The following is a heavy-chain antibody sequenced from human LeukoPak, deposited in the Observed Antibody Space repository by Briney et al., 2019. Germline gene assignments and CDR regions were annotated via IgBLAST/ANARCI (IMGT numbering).Heavy chain of an antibody. CDR2: INPNSGGT. CDR1: GYTFTGYY. CDR3: ARGSLLRFLEWSNSGVTRFDY. D-gene: IGHD3-3*01. J-gene: IGHJ4*02. V-gene: IGHV1-2*02. Sequence: GASVKVSCKASGYTFTGYYMHWVRQAPGQGLEWMGWINPNSGGTNYAQKFQGRVTMTRDTSISTAYMELSRLRSDDTAVYYCARGSLLRFLEWSNSGVTRFDYWGQGTLVTVSS.